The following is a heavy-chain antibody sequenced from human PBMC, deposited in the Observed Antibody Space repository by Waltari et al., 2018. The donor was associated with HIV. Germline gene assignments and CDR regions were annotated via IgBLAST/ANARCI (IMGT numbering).Heavy chain of an antibody. CDR2: ISGSGDNT. CDR3: GKDPSSWTRADS. Sequence: EVQMLESGGGLVQPGGSLGLSWASLEFTFNRHGKIWVRQAPGRGLEWVSTISGSGDNTHYADSVKGRFTISRDNSKNTMYLQMNSLRAEDTAVYFCGKDPSSWTRADSWGQGTLVTVSS. V-gene: IGHV3-23*01. D-gene: IGHD6-13*01. CDR1: EFTFNRHG. J-gene: IGHJ4*02.